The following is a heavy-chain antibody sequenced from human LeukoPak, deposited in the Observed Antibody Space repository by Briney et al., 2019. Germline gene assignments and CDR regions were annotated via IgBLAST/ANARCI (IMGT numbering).Heavy chain of an antibody. CDR1: GFSFSNYG. J-gene: IGHJ4*02. CDR3: ARDREGIVTTISAY. CDR2: ISGYNSRT. D-gene: IGHD5-12*01. Sequence: ASVKVSCKASGFSFSNYGISWVRQAPGQGLEWMGWISGYNSRTRYSQRFQGRVTLTTDTSTSTAYMELRSLRFDDTAVYYCARDREGIVTTISAYWGQGTLVTVSS. V-gene: IGHV1-18*01.